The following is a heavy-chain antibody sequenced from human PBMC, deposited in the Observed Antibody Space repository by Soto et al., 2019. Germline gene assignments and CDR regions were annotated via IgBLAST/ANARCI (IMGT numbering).Heavy chain of an antibody. CDR2: ISYDGSNK. CDR3: ARDKSPYSSAWHNRNFDY. CDR1: GFTFSSYA. J-gene: IGHJ4*02. Sequence: QVPLVESGGGVVQPGRSLRLSCAASGFTFSSYAMHWVRQAPGKGLEWVAVISYDGSNKYYADSVKGRFTISRDNSKYTLYLQMNSRRAEDTAVYYCARDKSPYSSAWHNRNFDYGGQGTLVIDSS. V-gene: IGHV3-30-3*01. D-gene: IGHD6-19*01.